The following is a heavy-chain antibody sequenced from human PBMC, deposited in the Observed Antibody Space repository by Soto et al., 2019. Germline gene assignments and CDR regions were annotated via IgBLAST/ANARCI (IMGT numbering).Heavy chain of an antibody. Sequence: ASVKVSCKASGYIFVNYGIAWVRQAPGQGLEWMGWISPYTGNTHSATKLQGRVTMTTDTSTSTAYMELRSLRSDDTAVYYCARGVVSGSYYNQYNLLAPCGQGTLVTVSS. CDR1: GYIFVNYG. V-gene: IGHV1-18*01. CDR2: ISPYTGNT. J-gene: IGHJ5*02. D-gene: IGHD3-10*01. CDR3: ARGVVSGSYYNQYNLLAP.